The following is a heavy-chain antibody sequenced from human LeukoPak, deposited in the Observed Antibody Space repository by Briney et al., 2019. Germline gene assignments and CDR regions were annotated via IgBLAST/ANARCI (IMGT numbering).Heavy chain of an antibody. D-gene: IGHD4-17*01. J-gene: IGHJ4*02. V-gene: IGHV3-30*18. CDR1: GFTFSSYG. CDR3: AKQAVYGDYDPANYFDY. Sequence: GGSLGLSCAASGFTFSSYGMHWVRQAPGKGLEWVAVISYDGSNKYYADSVKGRFTISRDNSKNTLYLQMNSPRAEDTAVYYCAKQAVYGDYDPANYFDYWGQGTLVTVSS. CDR2: ISYDGSNK.